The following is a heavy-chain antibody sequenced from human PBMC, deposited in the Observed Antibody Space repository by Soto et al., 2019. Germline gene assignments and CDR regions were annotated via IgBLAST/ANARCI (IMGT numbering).Heavy chain of an antibody. Sequence: GGSLRLSCSASGFKFSDYTMHWVRQTPGKGLEFVSAISNNGSDTYYGDSVKGRFYISRDNSRNTLYLQMNSLNTDDSATYYCVKEEAPCCEWSYYFDSWGQGTQVTVSS. CDR1: GFKFSDYT. CDR3: VKEEAPCCEWSYYFDS. J-gene: IGHJ4*02. V-gene: IGHV3-64D*06. CDR2: ISNNGSDT. D-gene: IGHD3-3*01.